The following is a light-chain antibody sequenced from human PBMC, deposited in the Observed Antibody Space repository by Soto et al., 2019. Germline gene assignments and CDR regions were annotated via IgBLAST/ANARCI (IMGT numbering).Light chain of an antibody. CDR2: QDT. V-gene: IGLV3-1*01. CDR1: KLGNKY. Sequence: SYELTQPPSVSVSPGQTASITCSGDKLGNKYVCWYQQKPGQSPVLVISQDTKRPSGIPERFSGSNSGNTATLTISGTQAMDEADYYCQAWDSSTVVFGGGTQLTVL. CDR3: QAWDSSTVV. J-gene: IGLJ3*02.